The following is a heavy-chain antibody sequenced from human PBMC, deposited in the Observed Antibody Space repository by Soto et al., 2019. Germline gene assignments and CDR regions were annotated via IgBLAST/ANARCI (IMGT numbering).Heavy chain of an antibody. Sequence: EVQLMESGGGLVQPGGSLRLSCAASGFTFSSHWMSWVRQAPGKGLEWVANIKHDGSETYYVDSVKGRFTISRDNAKNSLYLQMHSLRAEDTAVYYCARDDYNWARDYWGQGTLVTVSS. CDR1: GFTFSSHW. CDR2: IKHDGSET. D-gene: IGHD4-4*01. CDR3: ARDDYNWARDY. J-gene: IGHJ4*02. V-gene: IGHV3-7*01.